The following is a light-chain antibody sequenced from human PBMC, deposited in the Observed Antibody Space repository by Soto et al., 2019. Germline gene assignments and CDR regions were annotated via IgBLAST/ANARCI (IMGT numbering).Light chain of an antibody. Sequence: QSVLIQPASVSGSPGQSITISCTGTSSDVGSYNLVSWYQQHPGKAPKLMIYEVSKRPSGVSNRFSGSKSGNTASLTISGLQAEDEADYYCCSYVGSSTSWVFGGGTKLTVL. CDR2: EVS. J-gene: IGLJ3*02. CDR3: CSYVGSSTSWV. V-gene: IGLV2-23*02. CDR1: SSDVGSYNL.